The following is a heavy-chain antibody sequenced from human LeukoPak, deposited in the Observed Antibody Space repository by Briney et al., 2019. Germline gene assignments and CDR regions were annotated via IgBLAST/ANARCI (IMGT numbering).Heavy chain of an antibody. V-gene: IGHV3-30*02. CDR1: GFTFSNYG. J-gene: IGHJ5*02. Sequence: GGSLRLSCAASGFTFSNYGMHWVRQAPGKGLEWVAAIWYDGSNKYYADSVKGRFTISRDNSKNTLYLQMNSLRAEDTAVYYCAKNGLYGDYPRYNWSDPWGQGTLVTVSS. CDR2: IWYDGSNK. CDR3: AKNGLYGDYPRYNWSDP. D-gene: IGHD4-17*01.